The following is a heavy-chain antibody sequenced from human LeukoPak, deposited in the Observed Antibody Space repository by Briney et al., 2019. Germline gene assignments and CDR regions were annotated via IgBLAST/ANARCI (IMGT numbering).Heavy chain of an antibody. CDR2: IKQDGSEK. D-gene: IGHD3-22*01. Sequence: PGGSLRLSCAASGFTFSSYWMHWVRQAPGKGLEWVANIKQDGSEKYYVDSVKGRFTISRDNAKNSLYLQMNSLRAEDKAVYSCVRDGDTSGYTNWGQGTLVTVSS. V-gene: IGHV3-7*01. CDR1: GFTFSSYW. CDR3: VRDGDTSGYTN. J-gene: IGHJ4*02.